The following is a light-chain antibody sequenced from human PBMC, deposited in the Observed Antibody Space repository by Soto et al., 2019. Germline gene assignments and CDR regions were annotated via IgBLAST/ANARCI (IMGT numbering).Light chain of an antibody. CDR2: GAS. J-gene: IGKJ5*01. CDR1: QSVNSN. CDR3: QQRHMWPIT. V-gene: IGKV3-11*01. Sequence: IVLTQSPCTLSLSPGERAILSCRASQSVNSNLAWYQQIPGQPPRLLIYGASTRATGIPTRFSGSESGTDFTLTISSLEPEDSAVYYCQQRHMWPITFGQGTRLEIK.